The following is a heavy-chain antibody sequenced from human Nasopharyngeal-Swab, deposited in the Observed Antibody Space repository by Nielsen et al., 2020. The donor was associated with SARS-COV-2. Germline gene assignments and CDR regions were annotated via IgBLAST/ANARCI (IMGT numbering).Heavy chain of an antibody. CDR2: ISWNSGSI. Sequence: GGSLRLSCAASGFTFDDYAMNWVRQAPGKGLEWVSGISWNSGSIGYADSVKGRFTISRDNAKNSLYLQMNSLRAEDTALYYCAKDTAYYPVVAFDIWGQGTMVTVSS. CDR3: AKDTAYYPVVAFDI. J-gene: IGHJ3*02. V-gene: IGHV3-9*01. D-gene: IGHD3-10*01. CDR1: GFTFDDYA.